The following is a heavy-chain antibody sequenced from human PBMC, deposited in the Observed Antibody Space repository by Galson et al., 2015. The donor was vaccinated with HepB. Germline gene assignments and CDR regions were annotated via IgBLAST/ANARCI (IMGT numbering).Heavy chain of an antibody. Sequence: SWVRQPPGKGLEWIGEIYHSGSTNYNPSLKSRVTISVDKSKNQFSLKLSSVTAADTAVYYCARVPTYGDWFDPWGQGTLVTVSS. CDR3: ARVPTYGDWFDP. V-gene: IGHV4-4*02. D-gene: IGHD4-17*01. J-gene: IGHJ5*02. CDR2: IYHSGST.